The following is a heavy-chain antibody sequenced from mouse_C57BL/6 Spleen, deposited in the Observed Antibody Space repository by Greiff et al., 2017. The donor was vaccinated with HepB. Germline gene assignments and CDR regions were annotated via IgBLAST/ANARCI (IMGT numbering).Heavy chain of an antibody. CDR2: IDPSDSYT. CDR1: GYTFTSYW. D-gene: IGHD2-14*01. CDR3: AMGYQGCYDAMDY. J-gene: IGHJ4*01. Sequence: QVQLQQPGAELVMPGASVKLSCKASGYTFTSYWMHWVKQRPGQGLEWIGEIDPSDSYTNYNQKFKGKSTLTVDKSSSTAYMQLSSLTSEDSAVYYCAMGYQGCYDAMDYWGQGTSVTVSS. V-gene: IGHV1-69*01.